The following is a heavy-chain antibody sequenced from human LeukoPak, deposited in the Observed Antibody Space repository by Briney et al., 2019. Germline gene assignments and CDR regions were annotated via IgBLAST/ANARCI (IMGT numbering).Heavy chain of an antibody. J-gene: IGHJ5*02. CDR2: INPSGGST. V-gene: IGHV1-46*01. D-gene: IGHD6-19*01. Sequence: ASVKVSCKASGYTFTSYYMHWVRQAPGQGLEWMGIINPSGGSTSYAQKFQGRVTMTRDMSTSTVYMELSSLRSEDTAVYYCARELTGIAVAGTNWFDPWGQGTLATVSS. CDR1: GYTFTSYY. CDR3: ARELTGIAVAGTNWFDP.